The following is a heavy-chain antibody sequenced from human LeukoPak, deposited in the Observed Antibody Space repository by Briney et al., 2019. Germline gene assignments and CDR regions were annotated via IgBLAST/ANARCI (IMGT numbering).Heavy chain of an antibody. CDR1: GYTFTSFY. V-gene: IGHV1-3*01. J-gene: IGHJ2*01. D-gene: IGHD1/OR15-1a*01. CDR3: ARDRLAEHGYWYFDL. Sequence: ASVKVSCKTSGYTFTSFYMHWVRQAPGQRLEWMGWINAGNGNTKYSQKFQGRVTITRDTSASTAYMELSSLRSEDTAVYYCARDRLAEHGYWYFDLWGRGTLVTVSS. CDR2: INAGNGNT.